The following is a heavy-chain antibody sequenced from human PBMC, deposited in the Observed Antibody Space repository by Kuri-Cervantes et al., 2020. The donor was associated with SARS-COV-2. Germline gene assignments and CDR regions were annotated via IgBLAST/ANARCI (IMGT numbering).Heavy chain of an antibody. CDR3: ARDKVVDY. Sequence: GGSLRLSCEASGFSFSSDAMHWVRQTPGKGLEWVAVISYDGSNKYYADSVKGRFTISRDNSKNTLYLQMNSLRAEDTAVYYCARDKVVDYWGQGTLVTVSS. CDR1: GFSFSSDA. D-gene: IGHD2-15*01. CDR2: ISYDGSNK. V-gene: IGHV3-30*04. J-gene: IGHJ4*02.